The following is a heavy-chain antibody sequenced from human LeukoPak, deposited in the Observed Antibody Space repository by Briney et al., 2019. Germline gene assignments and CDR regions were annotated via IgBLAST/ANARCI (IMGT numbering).Heavy chain of an antibody. J-gene: IGHJ6*03. CDR1: GFTFSSYN. Sequence: GGSLRLSCAASGFTFSSYNMNWVRQAPGKGLEWVSAISGSGGSTYYADSVKGRFTISRDNSKNTLYLQMNSLRAEDTAVYYCARYWGKNYYYYYMDVWGKGTTVTVSS. CDR3: ARYWGKNYYYYYMDV. V-gene: IGHV3-23*01. CDR2: ISGSGGST. D-gene: IGHD3-16*01.